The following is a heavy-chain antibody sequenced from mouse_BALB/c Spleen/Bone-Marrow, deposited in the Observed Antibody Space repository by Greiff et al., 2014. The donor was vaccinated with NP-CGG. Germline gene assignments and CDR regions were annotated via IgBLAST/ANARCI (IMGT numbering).Heavy chain of an antibody. J-gene: IGHJ2*01. CDR2: ISSGSSTI. V-gene: IGHV5-17*02. D-gene: IGHD2-3*01. Sequence: EVQLVESGGGLVQPGGSRKLSCAASGFTFSSFGMHWVRQAPEEGLEWVAYISSGSSTIYYADTVKGRFTISRDNPKNTLFLQMTSLRSEDTAMYYCAIEGYYDYWGQGTTLTVSS. CDR1: GFTFSSFG. CDR3: AIEGYYDY.